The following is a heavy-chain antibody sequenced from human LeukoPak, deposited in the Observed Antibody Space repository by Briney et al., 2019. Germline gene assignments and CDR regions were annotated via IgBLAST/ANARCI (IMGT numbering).Heavy chain of an antibody. J-gene: IGHJ4*02. D-gene: IGHD3-22*01. Sequence: PGGSLRLSCAASGFTFSSYSMNWVRQAPGKGLEWVSCISSGGSTIYYADSVKGRFTISRDNTKNSLYLQMNSLRAEDTAVYYCAGHGTRSYYDSSGPLDYWGQGTLVTVSS. CDR2: ISSGGSTI. V-gene: IGHV3-48*04. CDR3: AGHGTRSYYDSSGPLDY. CDR1: GFTFSSYS.